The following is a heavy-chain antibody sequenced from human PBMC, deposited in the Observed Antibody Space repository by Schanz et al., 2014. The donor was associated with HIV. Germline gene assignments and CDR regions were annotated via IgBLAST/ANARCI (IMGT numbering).Heavy chain of an antibody. Sequence: QVQLVESGGGVVQPGGSLRLSCAASGFTFRNYAMHWVRQVPGKGLEWVAILWFDGSIDYYADSVKGRFTISRDNSKNTLYLQMNSLRAEDTAVYYCARGQDIVVVTADFDIWGQGTMVTVSS. CDR3: ARGQDIVVVTADFDI. V-gene: IGHV3-33*01. D-gene: IGHD2-21*02. CDR1: GFTFRNYA. J-gene: IGHJ3*02. CDR2: LWFDGSID.